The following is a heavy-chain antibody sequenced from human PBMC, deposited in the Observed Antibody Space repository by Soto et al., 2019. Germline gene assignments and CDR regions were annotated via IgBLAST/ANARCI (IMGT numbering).Heavy chain of an antibody. V-gene: IGHV4-59*01. Sequence: SETLSLTCTVSGGSISSYYWSWIRQPPRKGLEWIGYIYYSGSTNYNPSLKIRVTISVDTSKNQFSLKLSSVTAADTAVYYCARGGGYDYVWGSYRYTDAFDIWGQGTMVT. CDR2: IYYSGST. D-gene: IGHD3-16*02. CDR3: ARGGGYDYVWGSYRYTDAFDI. J-gene: IGHJ3*02. CDR1: GGSISSYY.